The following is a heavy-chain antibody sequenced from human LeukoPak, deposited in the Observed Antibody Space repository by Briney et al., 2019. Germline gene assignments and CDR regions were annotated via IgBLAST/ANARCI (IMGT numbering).Heavy chain of an antibody. D-gene: IGHD5-18*01. CDR1: GYSISSGYY. CDR2: IYHSGST. Sequence: PSETLSLTCTVSGYSISSGYYWGWIRQPPGKGLEWIGSIYHSGSTYYNPSLKSRVTISVDTSKNQFSLKLSSVTAADTAVYYCARVGYSYGYGIYYYYYYMDVWGKGTTVTVSS. J-gene: IGHJ6*03. V-gene: IGHV4-38-2*02. CDR3: ARVGYSYGYGIYYYYYYMDV.